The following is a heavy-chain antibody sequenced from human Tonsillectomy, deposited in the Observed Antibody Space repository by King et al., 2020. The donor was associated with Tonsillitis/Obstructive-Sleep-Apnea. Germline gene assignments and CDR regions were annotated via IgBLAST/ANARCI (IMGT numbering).Heavy chain of an antibody. CDR2: ISGSGGGT. J-gene: IGHJ6*02. CDR3: AKGKDNSGWYYYGMDV. CDR1: GFTFSSYA. V-gene: IGHV3-23*04. Sequence: VQLVESGGGLVQPGGSLRLSCAASGFTFSSYAINWVRQTPGKGLEWVSAISGSGGGTYPANSVRGRFTISRDNSKNTLYLQMNSLTVEDTAVYYCAKGKDNSGWYYYGMDVWGQGTTVTVSS. D-gene: IGHD6-19*01.